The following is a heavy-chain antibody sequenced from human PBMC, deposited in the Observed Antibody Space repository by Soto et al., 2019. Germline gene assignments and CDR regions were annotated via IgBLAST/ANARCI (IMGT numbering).Heavy chain of an antibody. Sequence: SVKVSCKASGGTFSSYAISWVRQAPGQGLEWMGGIIPIFGTANYAQKFQGRVTITADESTSTAYMELSSLRSEDTAVYYCAIFWSGYYTVDYWGQGTLVTVSS. CDR3: AIFWSGYYTVDY. V-gene: IGHV1-69*13. CDR2: IIPIFGTA. J-gene: IGHJ4*02. CDR1: GGTFSSYA. D-gene: IGHD3-3*01.